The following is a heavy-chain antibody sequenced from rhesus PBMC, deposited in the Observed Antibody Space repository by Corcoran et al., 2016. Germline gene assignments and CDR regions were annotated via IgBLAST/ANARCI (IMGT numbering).Heavy chain of an antibody. CDR2: IYGSGGSN. V-gene: IGHV4S14*01. J-gene: IGHJ2*01. CDR3: ASALNWYFDL. CDR1: GGSISGYYY. Sequence: QVQLQESGPGLVKPSETLSLTCAVSGGSISGYYYWSWIRQPPGKGLEWIGIIYGSGGSNYLHPSLKSRVTLSVDTSKNQFSLKLSSVTAADTAVYYCASALNWYFDLWGPGTPITISS.